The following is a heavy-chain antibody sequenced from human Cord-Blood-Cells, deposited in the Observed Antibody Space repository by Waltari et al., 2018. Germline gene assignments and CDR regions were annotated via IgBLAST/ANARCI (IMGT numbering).Heavy chain of an antibody. CDR3: ARGRYSSSCYEPYYFDY. D-gene: IGHD6-13*01. CDR2: IIPIFGTA. CDR1: GGTFSSYA. J-gene: IGHJ4*02. Sequence: QVQLVQSGAEVKKPGSSVKVSCKASGGTFSSYAISWVRQAPGQGLEWMGGIIPIFGTANYAQKCQGRVTITAEKSTSTAYMELSSLRSEDTAVYYCARGRYSSSCYEPYYFDYWGQGTLVTVSS. V-gene: IGHV1-69*06.